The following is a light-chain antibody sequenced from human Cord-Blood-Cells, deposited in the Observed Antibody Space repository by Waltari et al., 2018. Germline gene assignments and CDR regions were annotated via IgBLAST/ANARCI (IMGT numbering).Light chain of an antibody. J-gene: IGKJ4*01. CDR1: QSVLYSSNNKNY. Sequence: DIVMTQSPESLAVSLGERATINCKSSQSVLYSSNNKNYLAWYQQKPVQPPKLLISWASTRESGVPERFSGSGSGTDFTLTISSLQAEDVAVYYCQQYYSTPLTFGGGTKVEIK. V-gene: IGKV4-1*01. CDR2: WAS. CDR3: QQYYSTPLT.